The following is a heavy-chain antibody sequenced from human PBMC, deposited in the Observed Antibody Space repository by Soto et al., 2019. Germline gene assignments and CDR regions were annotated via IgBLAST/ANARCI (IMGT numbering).Heavy chain of an antibody. J-gene: IGHJ1*01. CDR2: IHYSGST. CDR1: GGSISSYY. V-gene: IGHV4-59*01. Sequence: QVQLQESGPGLVKPSETLSLTCNVSGGSISSYYWSWIRQPPGKGLEWIGYIHYSGSTNYNPSLTSRVTTSVATSKTQFDLKLSPGTAADTAVYYCAGGLGSSSWYFRDWGQGTLVTVSS. D-gene: IGHD6-13*01. CDR3: AGGLGSSSWYFRD.